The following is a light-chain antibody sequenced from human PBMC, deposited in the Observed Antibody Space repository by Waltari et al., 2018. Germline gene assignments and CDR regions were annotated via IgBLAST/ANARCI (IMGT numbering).Light chain of an antibody. CDR3: SSFTGSTTWV. V-gene: IGLV2-14*03. Sequence: QSALTQPASVSGSPGQSITISCTGTSSVVGGYNYVSWYQQHPGKAPKLMIYDVINRPSGVSTRFSGSKSGNTASLTISGLQAEDEADYYCSSFTGSTTWVFGGGTKLTVL. CDR1: SSVVGGYNY. J-gene: IGLJ3*02. CDR2: DVI.